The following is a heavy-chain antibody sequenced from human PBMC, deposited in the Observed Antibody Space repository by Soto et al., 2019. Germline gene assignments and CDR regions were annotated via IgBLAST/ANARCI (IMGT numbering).Heavy chain of an antibody. D-gene: IGHD6-13*01. CDR3: ASREIAAAVKTYYYGTDV. J-gene: IGHJ6*02. V-gene: IGHV4-31*03. CDR1: GGSISSGGYY. Sequence: SETLSLTCTVSGGSISSGGYYWSWIRQHPGKGLEWIGYIYYSGSTYYNPSLKSRVTISVDTSKNQFSLKLSSVTAVDTAVYYCASREIAAAVKTYYYGTDVWGQGTTVTVSS. CDR2: IYYSGST.